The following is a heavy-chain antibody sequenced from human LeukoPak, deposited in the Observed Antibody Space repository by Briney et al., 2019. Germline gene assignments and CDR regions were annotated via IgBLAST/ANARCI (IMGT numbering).Heavy chain of an antibody. J-gene: IGHJ4*02. CDR2: IIPIFGTA. CDR3: ARGRLEMATIAFFDY. V-gene: IGHV1-69*06. D-gene: IGHD5-24*01. CDR1: GGTFSSYA. Sequence: ASVKVSCKASGGTFSSYAISWVRQAPGQGLEWMGGIIPIFGTANYAQKFQGRVTITADKSTSTAYMELSSLRSEDTAVYYCARGRLEMATIAFFDYWGQGTLVTVSS.